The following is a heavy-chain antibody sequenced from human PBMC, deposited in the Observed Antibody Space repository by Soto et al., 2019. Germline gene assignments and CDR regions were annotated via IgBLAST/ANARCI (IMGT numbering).Heavy chain of an antibody. CDR1: GFTFSSYG. J-gene: IGHJ4*02. CDR2: IWYDGSNK. V-gene: IGHV3-33*01. CDR3: AGDVLRRVEY. Sequence: QVQLVESGGGVIQPWRSLRLSWAASGFTFSSYGMHWVRQAPGKGMAWVAVIWYDGSNKNYADSVNGRFTNSRDNSKNTLYLQLNSMRAEDRAVHYCAGDVLRRVEYWSQVMLVTVSS.